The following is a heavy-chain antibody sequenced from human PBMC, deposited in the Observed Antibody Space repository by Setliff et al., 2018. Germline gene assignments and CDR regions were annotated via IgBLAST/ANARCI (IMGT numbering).Heavy chain of an antibody. CDR1: GGSISSGGYY. CDR2: IGTSSSYM. V-gene: IGHV3-21*01. J-gene: IGHJ6*03. Sequence: ETLSLTCTVSGGSISSGGYYWSWIRQHPGKGLEWVSSIGTSSSYMYYADSVKGRFTISRDNAKNSLYLQMNSLRAEDTAVYYCARARSPHLSLIYHMDVWGKGTTVTVSS. D-gene: IGHD3-10*01. CDR3: ARARSPHLSLIYHMDV.